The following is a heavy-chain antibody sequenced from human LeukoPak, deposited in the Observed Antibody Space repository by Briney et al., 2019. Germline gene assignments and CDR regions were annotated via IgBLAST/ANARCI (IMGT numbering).Heavy chain of an antibody. J-gene: IGHJ6*02. V-gene: IGHV3-7*04. CDR1: GFTFSHHW. CDR3: ARGHYGMDV. Sequence: PGGSLRLSCAASGFTFSHHWLTWVRQGPGKGPEWVANIYLDGSGTNYLDSVKGRFTISRDNAKNSLYLQMNSLRAEDTAVYYCARGHYGMDVWGQGTTVTVSS. CDR2: IYLDGSGT.